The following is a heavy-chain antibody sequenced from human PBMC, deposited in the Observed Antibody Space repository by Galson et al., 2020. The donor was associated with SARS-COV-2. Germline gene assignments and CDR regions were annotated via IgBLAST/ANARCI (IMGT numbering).Heavy chain of an antibody. V-gene: IGHV3-48*03. J-gene: IGHJ3*02. CDR3: ARVEEIGDMADVRDGYNQDAFDI. CDR1: GFTSSSYE. D-gene: IGHD5-12*01. Sequence: GESLKISCAASGFTSSSYEMNWVSQAPGKGLEWVSYTSSSGSTLYYADYVKGRFTISRDNAKNSLYLQMNSLRAEDTAVYYCARVEEIGDMADVRDGYNQDAFDIWGQWTMVTVSS. CDR2: TSSSGSTL.